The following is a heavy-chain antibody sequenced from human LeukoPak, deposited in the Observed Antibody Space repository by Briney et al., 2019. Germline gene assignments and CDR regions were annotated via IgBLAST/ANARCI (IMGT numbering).Heavy chain of an antibody. D-gene: IGHD1-7*01. CDR3: ARGAGTTVYYMDV. J-gene: IGHJ6*03. Sequence: GGSLRLSCAASGFTFSGSAMHWVRQAPGKGLEWVAVISSDGSHKYYADSVKGQFTISRDNSNNKLYLHMNSLRPEDTAVYYCARGAGTTVYYMDVWGKGNTVTVSS. CDR2: ISSDGSHK. CDR1: GFTFSGSA. V-gene: IGHV3-30*01.